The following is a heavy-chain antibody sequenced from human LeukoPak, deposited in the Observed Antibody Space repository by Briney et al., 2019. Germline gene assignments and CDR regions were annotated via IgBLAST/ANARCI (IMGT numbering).Heavy chain of an antibody. D-gene: IGHD3-10*01. J-gene: IGHJ6*02. CDR2: ISYDGSNK. CDR1: GFTFSSYG. Sequence: GGSLRLSCAASGFTFSSYGMHWVRQAPGKGLEWVAVISYDGSNKYYADSVKGRFTISRDNSKNTLYLQMNSLRAEDTAVYYCAKKDYYGSGSYSGNRYYYGMDVWGQGTTVTVSS. V-gene: IGHV3-30*18. CDR3: AKKDYYGSGSYSGNRYYYGMDV.